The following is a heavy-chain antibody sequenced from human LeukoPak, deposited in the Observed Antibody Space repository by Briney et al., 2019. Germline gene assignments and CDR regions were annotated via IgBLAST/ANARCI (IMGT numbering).Heavy chain of an antibody. Sequence: ASVKASCKVSGYTLTELSMHWVRQAPGKGLEWMGGFDPEDGETIYAQKFQGRVTMTEDTSTDTAYMELSSLRSEDTAVYYCATDRTGGSRHVAFDIWGQGTMVTVSS. CDR1: GYTLTELS. CDR2: FDPEDGET. V-gene: IGHV1-24*01. J-gene: IGHJ3*02. CDR3: ATDRTGGSRHVAFDI. D-gene: IGHD1-26*01.